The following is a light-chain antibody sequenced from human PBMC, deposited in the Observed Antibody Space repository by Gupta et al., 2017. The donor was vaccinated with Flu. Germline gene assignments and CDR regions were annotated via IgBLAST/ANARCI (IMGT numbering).Light chain of an antibody. J-gene: IGLJ3*02. V-gene: IGLV1-51*01. CDR3: GAWDTSLNGYV. Sequence: QSVLTQSPSVSAAPGQTVTIPCSGSSSNIGSNRVSWYQQLPGTAPRLVIYDNNTRPSGIPDRFSGSKSGTSATLGISGLQAGDEADYYCGAWDTSLNGYVFGGGTKVTVL. CDR2: DNN. CDR1: SSNIGSNR.